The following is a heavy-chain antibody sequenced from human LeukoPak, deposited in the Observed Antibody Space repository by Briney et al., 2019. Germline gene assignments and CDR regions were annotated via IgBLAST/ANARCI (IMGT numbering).Heavy chain of an antibody. D-gene: IGHD5-12*01. CDR1: GFSDAW. V-gene: IGHV3-23*01. CDR2: ISSSGGNT. Sequence: GGSLRLSCAISGFSDAWMTWVRQAPGKGLEWVSSISSSGGNTYYADSEKGRFTISRDNSKNTLYLQMNSLRAEDTAVYYCAKDRPTWPIDYWGQGTLVTVSS. J-gene: IGHJ4*02. CDR3: AKDRPTWPIDY.